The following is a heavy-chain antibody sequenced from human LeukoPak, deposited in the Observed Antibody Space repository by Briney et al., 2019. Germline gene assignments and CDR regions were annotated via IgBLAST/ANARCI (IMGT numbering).Heavy chain of an antibody. V-gene: IGHV3-74*01. J-gene: IGHJ5*02. Sequence: GGSLRLSCAASGFTFSIYSMHWVRQAPGKGLVWGSRIKSDGGSTSYADSVKGRFTISRDNAKNTLYLQMDSLRVEDTAVYYCAKSDWFDPWRRGTVLTVSS. CDR3: AKSDWFDP. CDR1: GFTFSIYS. CDR2: IKSDGGST.